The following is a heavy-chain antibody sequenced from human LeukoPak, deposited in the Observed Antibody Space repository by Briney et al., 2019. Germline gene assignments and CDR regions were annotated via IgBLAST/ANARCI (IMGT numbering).Heavy chain of an antibody. CDR1: GFTFSSYG. D-gene: IGHD4-17*01. V-gene: IGHV3-33*06. Sequence: GRSLRLSCAASGFTFSSYGMHWVRQAPGKGLEWVAVIWYDGSNKYYADSVKGRFTISRDNSKNTLYLQMNSLRAEDTAVYYCAKSDRGDYPYWGQGTLVTVSS. CDR3: AKSDRGDYPY. CDR2: IWYDGSNK. J-gene: IGHJ4*02.